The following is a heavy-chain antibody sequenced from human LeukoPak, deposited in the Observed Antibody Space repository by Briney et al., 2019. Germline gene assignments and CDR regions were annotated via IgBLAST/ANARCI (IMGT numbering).Heavy chain of an antibody. D-gene: IGHD3-22*01. Sequence: PGGSLRLSCAASGFTFSSYWMSWVRQAPGKGLEWVANIKQDGSEKYYVDSVKGRFAISRDNAKNSLYLQMNSLRAEDTAVYYCASRRVSNWFDPWGQGTLVTVSS. V-gene: IGHV3-7*01. CDR2: IKQDGSEK. CDR1: GFTFSSYW. CDR3: ASRRVSNWFDP. J-gene: IGHJ5*02.